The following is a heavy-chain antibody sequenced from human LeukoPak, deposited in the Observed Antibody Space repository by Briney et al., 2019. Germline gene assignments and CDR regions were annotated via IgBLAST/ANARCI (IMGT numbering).Heavy chain of an antibody. CDR2: ILYTGNT. V-gene: IGHV4-59*01. CDR1: GGSISTYY. D-gene: IGHD4-17*01. Sequence: PSETLSLTCTVSGGSISTYYWSWIRQPPGKRLEWIGYILYTGNTNYNPSLKSRVTMSVDTSKNQFSLKLSSVTAADTAVYYCAREDPQTTVPEGIDVWGPGTTVTVSS. CDR3: AREDPQTTVPEGIDV. J-gene: IGHJ6*02.